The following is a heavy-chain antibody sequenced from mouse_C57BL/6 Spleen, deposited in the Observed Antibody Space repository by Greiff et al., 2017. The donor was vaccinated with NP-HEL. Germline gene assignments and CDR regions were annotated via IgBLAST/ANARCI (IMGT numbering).Heavy chain of an antibody. Sequence: VQLQQSGPELVKPGDSVKISCKASGYSFTSYYIHWVKQRPGQGLEWIGWIYPGSGNTKYNEKFKGKATLTADTSSSTAYMQLSSLTSEDSAVYYCARTTVGGAMDYWGQGTSVTVSS. CDR2: IYPGSGNT. V-gene: IGHV1-66*01. J-gene: IGHJ4*01. CDR3: ARTTVGGAMDY. D-gene: IGHD1-1*01. CDR1: GYSFTSYY.